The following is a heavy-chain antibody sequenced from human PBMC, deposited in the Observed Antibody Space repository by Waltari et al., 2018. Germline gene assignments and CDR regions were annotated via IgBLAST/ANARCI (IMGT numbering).Heavy chain of an antibody. Sequence: QVQLVQSGAEVKKPGASVKVSCKASGYTFTGYYMHWVRQAPGQGLEWMGRINPNSGGTNYAQKFQGRVTMTRDTSISTAYMELSRLRSDDTAVYYCARRYCSSTSCYYYFDYWGQGTLVTVSS. V-gene: IGHV1-2*06. CDR3: ARRYCSSTSCYYYFDY. CDR1: GYTFTGYY. D-gene: IGHD2-2*01. J-gene: IGHJ4*02. CDR2: INPNSGGT.